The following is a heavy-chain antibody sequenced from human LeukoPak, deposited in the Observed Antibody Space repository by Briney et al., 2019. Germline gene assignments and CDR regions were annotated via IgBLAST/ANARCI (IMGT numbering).Heavy chain of an antibody. CDR3: AGYYYYDSSGYLS. CDR2: IIPILGIA. CDR1: GGTFSSYA. D-gene: IGHD3-22*01. Sequence: ASVKVSCKASGGTFSSYAISWVRQAPGQGLEWIGRIIPILGIANYAQKFQGRVTITADKSTSTAYMELSSLRSEDTAVYYCAGYYYYDSSGYLSWGQGTLVTVSS. J-gene: IGHJ4*02. V-gene: IGHV1-69*04.